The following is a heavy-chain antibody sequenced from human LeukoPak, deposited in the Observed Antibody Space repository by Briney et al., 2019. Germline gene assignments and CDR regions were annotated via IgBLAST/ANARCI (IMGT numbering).Heavy chain of an antibody. Sequence: ASVKVSCKASGYTFTNYGISWVRQAPGKGLEWMGGFDPEDGETIYAQKFQGRVTMTEDTSTDTAYMELSSLRSEDTAVYYCATRIAVADPGPEYFQHWGQGTLVTVSS. J-gene: IGHJ1*01. CDR3: ATRIAVADPGPEYFQH. CDR2: FDPEDGET. CDR1: GYTFTNYG. D-gene: IGHD6-19*01. V-gene: IGHV1-24*01.